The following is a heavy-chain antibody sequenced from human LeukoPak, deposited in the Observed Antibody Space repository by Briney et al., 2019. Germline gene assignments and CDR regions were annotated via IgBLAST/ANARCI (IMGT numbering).Heavy chain of an antibody. V-gene: IGHV4-59*01. Sequence: SETLSLTCTVSGGSISTYYWSWLRQPPGKGLEWIGYIYYSGNTNCNPSLKSRVTISIDTSKNQFSLKLTSVTAADTAVYYCARVGSGSFDYWGQGTLVTVSS. CDR1: GGSISTYY. D-gene: IGHD3-10*01. CDR3: ARVGSGSFDY. J-gene: IGHJ4*02. CDR2: IYYSGNT.